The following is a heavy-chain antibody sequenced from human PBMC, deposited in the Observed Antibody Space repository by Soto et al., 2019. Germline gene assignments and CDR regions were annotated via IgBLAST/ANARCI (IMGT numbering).Heavy chain of an antibody. CDR1: GDTFNFYS. D-gene: IGHD3-16*02. Sequence: QVQLVQSGAEVKRPGSSVKVSCKASGDTFNFYSINWVRQAPGLGLEWMGRVNPIVSMSNYAQKFQGRVTLTTYMSTCTAYMELSSLRSEDEAIDYCPSSYCSPYRSFDYWGQGALATVSS. CDR2: VNPIVSMS. V-gene: IGHV1-69*02. CDR3: PSSYCSPYRSFDY. J-gene: IGHJ4*02.